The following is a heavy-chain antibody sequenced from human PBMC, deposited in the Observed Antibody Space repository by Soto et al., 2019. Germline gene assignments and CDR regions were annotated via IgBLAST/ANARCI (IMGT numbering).Heavy chain of an antibody. J-gene: IGHJ6*02. V-gene: IGHV1-69*06. CDR2: IIPIFGTA. CDR1: GGTFSSYA. Sequence: SVKVSCKASGGTFSSYAISWVRQAPGQGLEWMGGIIPIFGTANYARKFQGRVTITADKSTSTAYMELSSLRSEDTAVYYCARDRSQEQLEPPDYYYYGMDVWGQGTTVTVSS. D-gene: IGHD6-13*01. CDR3: ARDRSQEQLEPPDYYYYGMDV.